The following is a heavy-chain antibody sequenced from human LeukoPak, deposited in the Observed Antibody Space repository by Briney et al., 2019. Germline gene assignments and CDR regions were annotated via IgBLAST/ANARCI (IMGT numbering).Heavy chain of an antibody. D-gene: IGHD5-18*01. CDR3: GKGNTASRPGFVD. CDR2: ISGSGDSV. Sequence: PGRSLRLSCAASGFTFSSYGMHWVRQAPGKGLEWLSSISGSGDSVFYADSVKGRFTISRDNSLNTLHLQMNSLRAEDTAFYYCGKGNTASRPGFVDWGQGTLVTVSS. CDR1: GFTFSSYG. V-gene: IGHV3-23*01. J-gene: IGHJ4*02.